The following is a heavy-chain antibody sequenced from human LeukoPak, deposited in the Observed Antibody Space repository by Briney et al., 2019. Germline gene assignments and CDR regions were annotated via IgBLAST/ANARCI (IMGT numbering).Heavy chain of an antibody. CDR1: GGSFSGYH. CDR2: INHSGST. CDR3: ARVIREITMVPHPPGMDV. Sequence: SETLSLTCAVYGGSFSGYHWSWIRQPPGKGLEWIGEINHSGSTNYNPSLKSRVTISVDTSKNQFSLKLSSVTAADTAVYYCARVIREITMVPHPPGMDVWGQGATVTVSS. J-gene: IGHJ6*02. V-gene: IGHV4-34*01. D-gene: IGHD3-10*01.